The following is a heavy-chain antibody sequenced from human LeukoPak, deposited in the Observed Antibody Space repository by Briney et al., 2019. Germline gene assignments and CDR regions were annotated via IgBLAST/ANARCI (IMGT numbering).Heavy chain of an antibody. CDR3: AKWLGSGTYINFDY. J-gene: IGHJ4*02. V-gene: IGHV3-23*01. CDR1: GFTFSSYS. CDR2: ISATGGST. D-gene: IGHD3-10*01. Sequence: PRGSLRLSCAASGFTFSSYSMNWVRQAPGKGLEWVSAISATGGSTFYADSVKGRFPISRDNSKNTLYLEMSSLRAEDTAVYYCAKWLGSGTYINFDYWGQGVLVADPS.